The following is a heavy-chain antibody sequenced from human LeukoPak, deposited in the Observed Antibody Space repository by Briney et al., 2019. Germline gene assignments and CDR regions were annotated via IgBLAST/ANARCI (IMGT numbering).Heavy chain of an antibody. CDR2: IEYSGGSA. D-gene: IGHD3-22*01. V-gene: IGHV3-23*01. J-gene: IGHJ4*02. Sequence: GGSLRLSCTVSGFTLSSYEMSWIRQAPGKGLEWVSSIEYSGGSAYYADSVKGRFTISRDDSKNTLYLQMNSLRAEDTAVYYCAKAITMIVVGVYWGQGTLVTVSS. CDR3: AKAITMIVVGVY. CDR1: GFTLSSYE.